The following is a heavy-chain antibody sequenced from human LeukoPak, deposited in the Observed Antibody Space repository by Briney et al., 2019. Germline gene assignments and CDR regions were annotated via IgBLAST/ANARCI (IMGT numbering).Heavy chain of an antibody. CDR3: VRDATRGGDLDH. V-gene: IGHV3-7*01. CDR1: GFIFTVYW. Sequence: PGGSLRLSCAASGFIFTVYWTVWVRQVPGEGLEWVAQINQDGSEKYYVDSVRGRFTISRDNAKNSLDLQMNTLRVEDTAVYYCVRDATRGGDLDHWGQGTLVTVSS. D-gene: IGHD2-21*01. CDR2: INQDGSEK. J-gene: IGHJ4*02.